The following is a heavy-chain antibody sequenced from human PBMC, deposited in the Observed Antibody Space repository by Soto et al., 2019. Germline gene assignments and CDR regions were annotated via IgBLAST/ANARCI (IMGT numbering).Heavy chain of an antibody. Sequence: ESGGGLVQPGGSLRLSCAASGFIFSNFVMGWVRRAPGKGLEWVSAIGGTSGSTYYADSVKGRFTISRDNSKDTLSLQMNSLGAEDTALYYCAKRRGDGYFDLWGRGTLVTVSS. V-gene: IGHV3-23*01. J-gene: IGHJ2*01. CDR3: AKRRGDGYFDL. CDR1: GFIFSNFV. D-gene: IGHD7-27*01. CDR2: IGGTSGST.